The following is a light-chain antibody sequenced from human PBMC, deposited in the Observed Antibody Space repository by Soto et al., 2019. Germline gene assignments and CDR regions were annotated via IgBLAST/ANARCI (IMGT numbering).Light chain of an antibody. V-gene: IGKV1-5*01. J-gene: IGKJ2*01. CDR1: QDLSSF. CDR2: DAS. CDR3: QQHDDYSRAT. Sequence: DIQMTQSPSTLSASVGDRVTISCRASQDLSSFLAWYQHKPGKAPHLLIYDASTLQTGVPSRFRGSVFGTEFTLTISGLQPDDFATYFCQQHDDYSRATCGQGTKVDIK.